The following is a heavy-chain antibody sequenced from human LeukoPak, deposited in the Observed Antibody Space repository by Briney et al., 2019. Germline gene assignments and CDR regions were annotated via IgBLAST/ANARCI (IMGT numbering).Heavy chain of an antibody. CDR1: GGSFSGYY. CDR2: INHSGST. J-gene: IGHJ6*03. V-gene: IGHV4-34*01. D-gene: IGHD2-2*02. CDR3: ARQESSPIVVVPAAIPHYYYYYMDV. Sequence: PSETLSLTCAVYGGSFSGYYWSWIRQPPGKGLEWIAEINHSGSTNYNPSLKSRVTISVDTSKNQFSLKLSSVTAADTAVYYCARQESSPIVVVPAAIPHYYYYYMDVWGKGTTVTVSS.